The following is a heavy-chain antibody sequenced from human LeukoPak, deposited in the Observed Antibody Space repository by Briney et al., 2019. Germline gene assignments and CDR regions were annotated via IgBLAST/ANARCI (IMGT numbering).Heavy chain of an antibody. Sequence: ASVKVSCKASGYTFPSYYMHWVRQAPGQGLGWMGIINPSGGSTSYAQKFQGRVTMTRDTSTSTVYMELSSLRSEDTAVYYCARDLAGSSSWLRRPYDYWGQGTLVTVSS. CDR3: ARDLAGSSSWLRRPYDY. CDR2: INPSGGST. CDR1: GYTFPSYY. V-gene: IGHV1-46*01. D-gene: IGHD6-13*01. J-gene: IGHJ4*02.